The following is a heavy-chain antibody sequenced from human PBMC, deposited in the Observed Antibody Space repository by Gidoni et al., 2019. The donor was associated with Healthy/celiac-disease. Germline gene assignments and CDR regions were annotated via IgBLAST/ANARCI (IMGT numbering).Heavy chain of an antibody. CDR2: ISWNRGSI. CDR3: AKGEGSSAPFDY. Sequence: EVQLVESGGGLVQPGRSLRLSCAASGFTLDGYAMTWVRHAPGKGLEWVSGISWNRGSIVYADSVKGRFTISRDNAKNSLYLQMNSLRAEDTALYYCAKGEGSSAPFDYWGQGTLVTVSS. D-gene: IGHD6-6*01. V-gene: IGHV3-9*01. J-gene: IGHJ4*02. CDR1: GFTLDGYA.